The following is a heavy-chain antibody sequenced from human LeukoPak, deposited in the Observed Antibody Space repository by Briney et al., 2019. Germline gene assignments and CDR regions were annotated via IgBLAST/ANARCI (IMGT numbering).Heavy chain of an antibody. CDR3: ASVVGGYYDSRGYYYSN. CDR1: GYSFTTYW. V-gene: IGHV5-51*01. J-gene: IGHJ4*02. CDR2: IYPGDSDT. Sequence: GESLKISCKGSGYSFTTYWLGWVRQMPGKGLEWMGIIYPGDSDTRYSPSFQGQVTISVDKSSSTAYLQWSSLKASDTAMYYCASVVGGYYDSRGYYYSNWGQGTLVTVSS. D-gene: IGHD3-22*01.